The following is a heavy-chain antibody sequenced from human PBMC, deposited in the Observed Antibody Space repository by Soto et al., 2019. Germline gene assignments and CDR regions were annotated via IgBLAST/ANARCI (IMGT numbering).Heavy chain of an antibody. CDR2: IIPIFGTA. J-gene: IGHJ6*02. CDR1: GGTFSSYA. Sequence: QVQLVQSGAEVKKPGSSVKVSCKASGGTFSSYAISWVRQAPGQGLEWMGGIIPIFGTANYAQKFQGRVTITADKSTSTAYMELSSLRSEDTAVYYCARTPTRYCSSTSCYRKQQHYGMDVWGQGTTVTVSS. D-gene: IGHD2-2*01. CDR3: ARTPTRYCSSTSCYRKQQHYGMDV. V-gene: IGHV1-69*06.